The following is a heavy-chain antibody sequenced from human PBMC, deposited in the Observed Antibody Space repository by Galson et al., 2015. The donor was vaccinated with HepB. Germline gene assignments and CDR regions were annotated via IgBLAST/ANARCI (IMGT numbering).Heavy chain of an antibody. V-gene: IGHV6-1*01. D-gene: IGHD6-19*01. J-gene: IGHJ4*02. CDR2: TYYRSKWYN. CDR3: ASNIAVADSFDY. Sequence: CAISGDSVSSNSAAWNWIRQSPSRGLEWLGRTYYRSKWYNDYAVSVKSRITINPDTSKNQFSLQLNSVTPEDTAVYYCASNIAVADSFDYWGQGTLVTVSS. CDR1: GDSVSSNSAA.